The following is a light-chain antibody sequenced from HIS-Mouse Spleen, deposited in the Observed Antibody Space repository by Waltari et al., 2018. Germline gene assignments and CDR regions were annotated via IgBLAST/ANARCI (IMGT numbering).Light chain of an antibody. V-gene: IGLV2-8*01. CDR1: SSDVGGYNY. CDR2: EVS. CDR3: SSYAGSNNLV. J-gene: IGLJ2*01. Sequence: QSALTQPPSASGSPGQSVTISCTGTSSDVGGYNYVSWYQQPPGKAPKLIIYEVSSRPSGVPYRFAGSKSGNTAALTVSGLQAEDEADYYCSSYAGSNNLVFGGGTKLTVL.